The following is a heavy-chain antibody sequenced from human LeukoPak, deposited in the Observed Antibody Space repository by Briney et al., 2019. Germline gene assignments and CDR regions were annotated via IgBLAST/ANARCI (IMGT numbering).Heavy chain of an antibody. CDR3: SRGEAGTTFLDY. D-gene: IGHD1-1*01. CDR2: ISSSGTTI. CDR1: GFTFSDYY. Sequence: GGSLRLSCAASGFTFSDYYMSWIRQAPGRGLEWVSYISSSGTTIYYADSVKGRFTISRDNAKNSLYLQMISLRAEDTAVYYCSRGEAGTTFLDYWGQGTLVTVSS. V-gene: IGHV3-11*01. J-gene: IGHJ4*02.